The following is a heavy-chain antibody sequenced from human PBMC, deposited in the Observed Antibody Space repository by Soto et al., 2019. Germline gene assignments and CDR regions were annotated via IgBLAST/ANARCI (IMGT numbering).Heavy chain of an antibody. V-gene: IGHV3-13*01. Sequence: VVSLRLSYAASGCMFSSHDMQWVRHGSGKGLERVAAIGTAGDTYYLGSVKGRLTISRENDKKSLNLQSNDLRAEDTAVYYCVRGGPESSGISADDAFDIWGQGTVVTVSS. CDR3: VRGGPESSGISADDAFDI. CDR1: GCMFSSHD. D-gene: IGHD6-19*01. CDR2: IGTAGDT. J-gene: IGHJ3*02.